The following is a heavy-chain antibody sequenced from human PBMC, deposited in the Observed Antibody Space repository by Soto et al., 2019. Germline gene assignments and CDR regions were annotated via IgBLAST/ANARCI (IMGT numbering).Heavy chain of an antibody. J-gene: IGHJ5*02. CDR3: VRDRSRNWFDP. CDR1: GFTFSLYW. CDR2: INGAGSSI. Sequence: EVQLVESGGGLVQPVGSLRLSCAASGFTFSLYWMHWVRQVPGKGLVWVSRINGAGSSITYADSVKGRFTISRDNAKNTLYLQMNSLRAEDTAVYYCVRDRSRNWFDPWGLGTLVTVSS. V-gene: IGHV3-74*03. D-gene: IGHD2-15*01.